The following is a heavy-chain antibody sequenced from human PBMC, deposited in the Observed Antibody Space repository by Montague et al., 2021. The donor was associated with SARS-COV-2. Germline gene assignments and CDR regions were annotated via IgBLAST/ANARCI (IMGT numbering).Heavy chain of an antibody. J-gene: IGHJ4*02. CDR3: GRGVVAATPVVDY. CDR1: GDSISSFY. D-gene: IGHD2-15*01. Sequence: SETLSLTCTVSGDSISSFYWNWIRQPAGKGLEWIGHIYASGGTNYNPSLKSRVTMSVDTSKNQFSLKLNSVTAADTAGYYCGRGVVAATPVVDYWGRGTLVTVVS. V-gene: IGHV4-4*07. CDR2: IYASGGT.